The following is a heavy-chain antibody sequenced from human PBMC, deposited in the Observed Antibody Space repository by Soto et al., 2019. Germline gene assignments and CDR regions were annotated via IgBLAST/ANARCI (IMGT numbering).Heavy chain of an antibody. CDR3: ARGAVAGVPTYNWFDP. CDR2: ISYDGSNK. D-gene: IGHD6-19*01. Sequence: QVQLVESGGGVVQPGRSLRLSYAASGFTFSSYAMHWVRQAPGKGLEWVAVISYDGSNKYYADSVKGRFTISRDNSKNTLYLQMNSLRAEDTAVYYCARGAVAGVPTYNWFDPWGQGTLVTVSS. J-gene: IGHJ5*02. CDR1: GFTFSSYA. V-gene: IGHV3-30-3*01.